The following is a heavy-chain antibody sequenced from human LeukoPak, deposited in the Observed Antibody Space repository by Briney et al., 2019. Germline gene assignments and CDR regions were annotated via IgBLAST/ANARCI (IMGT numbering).Heavy chain of an antibody. Sequence: PGGSLRLSCAASGFTFSTYTMNWARQAPGKGLEWVSAISGRGGSTYYADSVKGRFTISRDNSKNTLYLQMNSLRAEDTAIYYCAKDRGSGWPQFDYWGQGTLVTVSS. J-gene: IGHJ4*02. V-gene: IGHV3-23*01. D-gene: IGHD6-19*01. CDR3: AKDRGSGWPQFDY. CDR2: ISGRGGST. CDR1: GFTFSTYT.